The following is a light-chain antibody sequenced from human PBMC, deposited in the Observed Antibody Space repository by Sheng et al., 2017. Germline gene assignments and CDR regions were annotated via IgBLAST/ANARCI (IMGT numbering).Light chain of an antibody. Sequence: FMLTQPHSVSESPGQTVTISCTRTTGAISANYVQWYQHRPGSSPITLIYEDDHRPSGVPDRFSASIDSSSNSASLTISGLRAEDEADYYCQSYDNYNVVFGGGTKLTVL. V-gene: IGLV6-57*01. CDR3: QSYDNYNVV. J-gene: IGLJ2*01. CDR2: EDD. CDR1: TGAISANY.